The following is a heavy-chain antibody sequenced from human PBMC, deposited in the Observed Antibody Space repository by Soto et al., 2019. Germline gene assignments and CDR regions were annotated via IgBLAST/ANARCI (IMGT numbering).Heavy chain of an antibody. J-gene: IGHJ5*02. V-gene: IGHV3-48*01. D-gene: IGHD6-13*01. CDR3: ARHPERIAQIGWFDP. Sequence: EVQLVESGGGLVQPGGPLRLSCAAPGFTFSSYSMNWFRQAPGKGLEWVSYISSSSSTIYYADSVKGRFTISRDNAKNSLYLQMNSLRAEDTAVYYCARHPERIAQIGWFDPWGQGTLVTVSS. CDR1: GFTFSSYS. CDR2: ISSSSSTI.